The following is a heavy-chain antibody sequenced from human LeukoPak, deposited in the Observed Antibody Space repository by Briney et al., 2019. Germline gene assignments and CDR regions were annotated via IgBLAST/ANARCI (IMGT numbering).Heavy chain of an antibody. D-gene: IGHD4-17*01. J-gene: IGHJ4*02. CDR3: ARHKKYTMTSFDY. CDR1: GASISNYC. Sequence: SETLSLTCTVSGASISNYCWSWIWQPPGKGLEWIGYICYSGSTNYNSSLKSRVTISVDTSKSQFSLKLSSVTAADTAVYYCARHKKYTMTSFDYWGQGNLVTVSS. CDR2: ICYSGST. V-gene: IGHV4-59*08.